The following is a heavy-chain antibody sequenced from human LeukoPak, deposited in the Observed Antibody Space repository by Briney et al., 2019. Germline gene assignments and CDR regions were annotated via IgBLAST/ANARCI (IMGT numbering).Heavy chain of an antibody. CDR1: GFTFSSYG. J-gene: IGHJ4*02. CDR3: ARVMKGSSWYWVNDY. D-gene: IGHD6-13*01. Sequence: TGGSLRLSCAASGFTFSSYGMHWVRQAPGKGLEWVAVIWYDGSNKYYADSVKGRFTISRDNSKNTLYLQMNSLRAEDTAVYYCARVMKGSSWYWVNDYWGQGTLVTVSS. V-gene: IGHV3-33*08. CDR2: IWYDGSNK.